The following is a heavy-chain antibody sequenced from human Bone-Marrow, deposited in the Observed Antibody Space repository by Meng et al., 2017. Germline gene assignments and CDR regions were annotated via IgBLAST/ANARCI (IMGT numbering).Heavy chain of an antibody. V-gene: IGHV3-33*01. Sequence: GESLKISCAASGFTFSSYGMHWVRQAPGKGLEWVAVIWYDGSNKYYADSVKGRFTISRDNSKNTLYLQMNSLRVEDTAVYFCARGILTAYHEYHFDYWGQGTLVTVSS. CDR3: ARGILTAYHEYHFDY. J-gene: IGHJ4*02. CDR2: IWYDGSNK. CDR1: GFTFSSYG. D-gene: IGHD3-9*01.